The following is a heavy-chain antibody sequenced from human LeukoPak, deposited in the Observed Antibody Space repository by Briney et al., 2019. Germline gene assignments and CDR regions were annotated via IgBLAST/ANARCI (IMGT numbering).Heavy chain of an antibody. Sequence: SETLSLTCTVSGGSISSYYWSWIRQPPGKGLEWIGYIYYSGSTNYNPSLKSRVAISVDTSKNQFSLKLSSVAAADTAVYYCARLRSSSWYLGYYYYYGMDVWGQGTTVTVSS. V-gene: IGHV4-59*08. CDR2: IYYSGST. J-gene: IGHJ6*02. CDR1: GGSISSYY. CDR3: ARLRSSSWYLGYYYYYGMDV. D-gene: IGHD6-13*01.